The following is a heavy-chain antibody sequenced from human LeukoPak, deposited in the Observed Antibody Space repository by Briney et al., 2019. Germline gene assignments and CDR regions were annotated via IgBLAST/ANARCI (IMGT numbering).Heavy chain of an antibody. J-gene: IGHJ4*02. CDR2: ISYDGSNK. Sequence: GGSLRLSCAASGFIFNNYGMHWVRQAPGKGLEWVAVISYDGSNKNYADSVKGRFTISRDSSKNTAHLQMNSLRVEDTAVDYCAKDWAPYCGGDCYFNYWGQGTLVTVSS. D-gene: IGHD2-21*02. CDR1: GFIFNNYG. V-gene: IGHV3-30*18. CDR3: AKDWAPYCGGDCYFNY.